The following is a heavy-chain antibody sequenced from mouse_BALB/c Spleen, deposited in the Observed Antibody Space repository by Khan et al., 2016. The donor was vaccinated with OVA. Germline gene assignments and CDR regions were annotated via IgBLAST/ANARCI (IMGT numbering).Heavy chain of an antibody. CDR1: GYTFTSYW. Sequence: QVQLQQSGAELAKPGASVKMSCTASGYTFTSYWMHWIKQRPGQGLEWIGYINPTSGYTDYNQKFKDKATLTADKSYSTAYMQLSSLTSDDSAVYYWARDRIDYWGQGTALTVSS. CDR3: ARDRIDY. V-gene: IGHV1-7*01. J-gene: IGHJ2*01. CDR2: INPTSGYT.